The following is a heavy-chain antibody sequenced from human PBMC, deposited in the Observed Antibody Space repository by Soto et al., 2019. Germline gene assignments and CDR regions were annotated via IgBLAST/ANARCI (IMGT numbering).Heavy chain of an antibody. D-gene: IGHD2-2*01. J-gene: IGHJ4*02. CDR3: AREVPVALEPGDY. CDR1: GFTFTGYY. Sequence: ASVKVSCKASGFTFTGYYMHWVRQAPGQGLEWMGWIDPNSGGTNYAQKFQGRVTMTRDTSITTAYMELSRLRSDDTAVYYCAREVPVALEPGDYWGQGTLVTVSS. CDR2: IDPNSGGT. V-gene: IGHV1-2*02.